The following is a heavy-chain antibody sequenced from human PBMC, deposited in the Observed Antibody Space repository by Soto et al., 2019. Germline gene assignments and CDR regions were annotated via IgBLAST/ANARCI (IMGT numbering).Heavy chain of an antibody. CDR2: VYHTGDT. V-gene: IGHV4-4*02. J-gene: IGHJ5*02. D-gene: IGHD2-21*02. Sequence: SETLSLTCGVSGGTVASSHWWSWVRQSPGGGLEWIGNVYHTGDTNFNPSLQSRVTISVDKSNNQFSLRLNSLTAADTAVYFCAREIVTAGGTNYFDPWGPGTLVTVPS. CDR1: GGTVASSHW. CDR3: AREIVTAGGTNYFDP.